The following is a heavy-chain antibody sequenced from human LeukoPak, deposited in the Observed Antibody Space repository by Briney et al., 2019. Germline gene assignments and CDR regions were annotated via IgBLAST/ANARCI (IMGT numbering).Heavy chain of an antibody. J-gene: IGHJ4*02. Sequence: GGSLRLSCAASGFTFSSYWMHWVRQAPGKGLEWVSRVNDYGSSTNYADSVKGRFAISRDNSKKTLYLQMSSLRAEDTAAEYCGRVPAANSGNYYVVDYWGQGTLVTVSS. CDR1: GFTFSSYW. V-gene: IGHV3-74*01. D-gene: IGHD1-26*01. CDR2: VNDYGSST. CDR3: GRVPAANSGNYYVVDY.